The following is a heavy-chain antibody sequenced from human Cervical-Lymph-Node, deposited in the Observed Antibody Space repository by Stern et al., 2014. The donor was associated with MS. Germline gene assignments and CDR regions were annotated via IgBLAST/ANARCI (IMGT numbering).Heavy chain of an antibody. Sequence: VQLVESGGGVVQPGRSLRLSCAASGFTFSNYGMHWVRQAPGKGLEWLAVIWYDGNKKYYADSVKGRFTISRDNSKNTLFLQMSSLTAEDTALYYCARGNWNYERMGYWGQGTLVTVSS. CDR2: IWYDGNKK. D-gene: IGHD1-7*01. CDR3: ARGNWNYERMGY. CDR1: GFTFSNYG. V-gene: IGHV3-33*01. J-gene: IGHJ4*02.